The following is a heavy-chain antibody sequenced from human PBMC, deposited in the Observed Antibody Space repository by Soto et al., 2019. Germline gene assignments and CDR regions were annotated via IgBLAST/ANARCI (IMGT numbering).Heavy chain of an antibody. CDR1: GYTFTNYG. CDR3: APHTLDTGMPSGY. D-gene: IGHD5-18*01. CDR2: IGGYKGNT. Sequence: ASVKVSCKASGYTFTNYGVSWVRQAPGQGLEWMGWIGGYKGNTNYAQKLQGRATLTTDTSTSTAYMELGSLRSDDTAVYYCAPHTLDTGMPSGYWGQGTLVTVSS. J-gene: IGHJ4*02. V-gene: IGHV1-18*01.